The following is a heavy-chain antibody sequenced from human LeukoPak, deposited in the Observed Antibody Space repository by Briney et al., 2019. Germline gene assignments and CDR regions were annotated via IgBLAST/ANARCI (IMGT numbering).Heavy chain of an antibody. V-gene: IGHV3-13*01. CDR1: GFTFSSYD. J-gene: IGHJ6*02. Sequence: GGSLRLSCAASGFTFSSYDMHWVRQAPGKGLEWVSAIGTAGDTYYPGSVKGRFTISRENAKNSLYLQMNSLRAGDTAVYYCARDLFTYYYGSGSLYYYGMDVWGQGTTVTVSS. CDR3: ARDLFTYYYGSGSLYYYGMDV. D-gene: IGHD3-10*01. CDR2: IGTAGDT.